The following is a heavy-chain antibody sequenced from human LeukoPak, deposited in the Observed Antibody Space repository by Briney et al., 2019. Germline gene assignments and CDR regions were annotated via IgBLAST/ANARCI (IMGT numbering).Heavy chain of an antibody. CDR1: GFTFSSYA. D-gene: IGHD2-15*01. Sequence: GGSLRLSCAASGFTFSSYAMSWVRQAPGKGLEWVSAISGSGGSTYYADSVKGRFTISRDNSKNTLYLQMNSLRAEDTAVYYCAKVRSVVVAATVDYWGQGTLATVSS. CDR3: AKVRSVVVAATVDY. CDR2: ISGSGGST. J-gene: IGHJ4*02. V-gene: IGHV3-23*01.